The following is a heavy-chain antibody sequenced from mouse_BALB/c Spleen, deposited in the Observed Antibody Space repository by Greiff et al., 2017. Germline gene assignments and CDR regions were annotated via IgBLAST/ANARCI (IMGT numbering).Heavy chain of an antibody. D-gene: IGHD3-1*01. CDR1: GYSITSDYA. CDR2: ISYSGST. J-gene: IGHJ2*01. CDR3: ARRGYGYCDY. V-gene: IGHV3-2*02. Sequence: EVQLQQSGPGLVKPSQSLSLTCTVTGYSITSDYAWNWIRQFPGNKLEWMGYISYSGSTSYNPSLKSRISITRDTSKNQFFLQLNSVTTEDTATYYYARRGYGYCDYWGQGTTLTVSS.